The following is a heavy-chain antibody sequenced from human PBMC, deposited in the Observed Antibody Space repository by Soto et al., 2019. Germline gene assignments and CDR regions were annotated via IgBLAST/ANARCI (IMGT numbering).Heavy chain of an antibody. CDR3: ARAYDSSGYNWFDP. Sequence: SVKVACKGSGCTFSIYVISWVRQATGQGLEWMGGIIPIFGTANYAQKFQGRVTITADESTSTAYMELSSLRSEDTAVYYCARAYDSSGYNWFDPWGQGTLVTVSS. D-gene: IGHD3-22*01. CDR1: GCTFSIYV. J-gene: IGHJ5*02. CDR2: IIPIFGTA. V-gene: IGHV1-69*13.